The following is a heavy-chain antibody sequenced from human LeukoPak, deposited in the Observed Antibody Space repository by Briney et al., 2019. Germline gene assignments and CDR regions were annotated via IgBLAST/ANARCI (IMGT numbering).Heavy chain of an antibody. CDR2: TRPDEVIK. J-gene: IGHJ4*02. Sequence: GGSLRLSCAASGFSFSIYDMHWVRQAPGKGLEWVAFTRPDEVIKNYTDSVKGRFTISRDNAKNSLFLQMNSLRAEDTATYYCTRDFGSGVVVTAIVDWGQGTLVTVSS. CDR3: TRDFGSGVVVTAIVD. CDR1: GFSFSIYD. V-gene: IGHV3-30*02. D-gene: IGHD2-21*02.